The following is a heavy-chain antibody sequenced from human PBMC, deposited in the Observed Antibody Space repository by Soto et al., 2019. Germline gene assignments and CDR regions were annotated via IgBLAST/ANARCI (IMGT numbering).Heavy chain of an antibody. CDR1: GGGNLRDYR. J-gene: IGHJ5*02. D-gene: IGHD6-19*01. V-gene: IGHV1-69*13. CDR2: IIPKLGTA. Sequence: SVKVSCKASGGGNLRDYRTTWVRRAPGQGLEWMGGIIPKLGTANYAQKFQGRVTITADESTNSVYMELRSLRSDDTAVYYCARDQWLESINWFDPWGQGTLVTVSS. CDR3: ARDQWLESINWFDP.